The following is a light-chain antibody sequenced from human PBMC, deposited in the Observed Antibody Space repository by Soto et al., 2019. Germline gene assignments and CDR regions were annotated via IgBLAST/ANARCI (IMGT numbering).Light chain of an antibody. Sequence: DIQMTQSPSSLSASVGDRVTITCRASQSISSYLNWYQQKPGKAPKLMIYAASSWQSGVPSRFSGSGSGTYFTLTISSLQPEDFATYYWQQSYSTPFTFGPGTKVDIK. CDR2: AAS. CDR1: QSISSY. V-gene: IGKV1-39*01. CDR3: QQSYSTPFT. J-gene: IGKJ3*01.